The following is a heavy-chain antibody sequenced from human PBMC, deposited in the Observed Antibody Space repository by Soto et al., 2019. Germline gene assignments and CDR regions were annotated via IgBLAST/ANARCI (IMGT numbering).Heavy chain of an antibody. D-gene: IGHD6-6*01. CDR1: GFTFSSYS. Sequence: EVQLVESGGGLVQPGGSLRLSCAASGFTFSSYSMNWVRQAPGKGLEWVSYISSSSSTIYYADSVKGRFTISRDNAKNSLYLQMSSLTDEDTAVYYCARPEYSSSSYGMDVWGQGTTVTVSS. V-gene: IGHV3-48*02. CDR3: ARPEYSSSSYGMDV. J-gene: IGHJ6*02. CDR2: ISSSSSTI.